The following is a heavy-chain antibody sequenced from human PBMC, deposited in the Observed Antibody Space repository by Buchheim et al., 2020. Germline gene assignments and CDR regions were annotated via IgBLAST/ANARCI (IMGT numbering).Heavy chain of an antibody. CDR1: GFTFSSYA. D-gene: IGHD6-6*01. J-gene: IGHJ4*02. V-gene: IGHV3-30*04. Sequence: QVQLVESGGGVVQPGRSLRLSCAASGFTFSSYAMHWVRQAPGKGLEWVAVISYDGSNKYYADSVKGRFTISRDNSKNTLYLQMNSLRAEDTAVYYCAREGSPRSSSGYFDYWGQGTL. CDR2: ISYDGSNK. CDR3: AREGSPRSSSGYFDY.